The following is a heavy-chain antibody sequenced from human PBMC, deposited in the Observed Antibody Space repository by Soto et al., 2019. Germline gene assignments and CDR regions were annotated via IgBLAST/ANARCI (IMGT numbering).Heavy chain of an antibody. D-gene: IGHD3-16*01. CDR1: GFTVSTKY. CDR2: IYSGGST. CDR3: ARDPWAADY. J-gene: IGHJ4*02. V-gene: IGHV3-66*01. Sequence: EVQLVESGGGLVQPGGSLRLSCAASGFTVSTKYMSWVRQAPGKGLEWVSVIYSGGSTFYADSVGGRFTFSRDNSKNTVNLQMNSLRAEDTAVYYCARDPWAADYWGQGTLVTVSS.